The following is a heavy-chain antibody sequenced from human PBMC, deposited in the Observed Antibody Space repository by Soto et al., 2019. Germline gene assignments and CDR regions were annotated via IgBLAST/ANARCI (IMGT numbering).Heavy chain of an antibody. J-gene: IGHJ4*02. V-gene: IGHV3-33*01. Sequence: QVLLVESGGGVVQPGRSLRLSCAASGFTFSDYGMHWVRQAPGKGLEWVAVIWYDASNKYYADSVKGRFTISRDNSEKTLYLQLNSLRAEDTAVYYCARGLNDFWSGSRLDYWGQGTLVTVAS. D-gene: IGHD3-3*01. CDR3: ARGLNDFWSGSRLDY. CDR1: GFTFSDYG. CDR2: IWYDASNK.